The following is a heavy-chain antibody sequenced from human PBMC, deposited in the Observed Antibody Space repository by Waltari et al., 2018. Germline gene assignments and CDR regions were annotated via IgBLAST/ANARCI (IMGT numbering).Heavy chain of an antibody. D-gene: IGHD2-2*01. V-gene: IGHV1-58*01. J-gene: IGHJ6*02. CDR3: ARMGSTSRHSSRDIMDV. CDR1: GFTFTSSA. CDR2: IVVGRGNT. Sequence: QMQLVQSGPEVKKPGTSVKVSCKASGFTFTSSAVQWGRQAGGQRLEWIGWIVVGRGNTNYAQKFQERVTITRDMSTSTAYMELSSLRSEDTAVYYCARMGSTSRHSSRDIMDVWGQGASVTVS.